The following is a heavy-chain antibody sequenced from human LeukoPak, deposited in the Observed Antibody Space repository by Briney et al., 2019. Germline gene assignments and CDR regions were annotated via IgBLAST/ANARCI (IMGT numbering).Heavy chain of an antibody. J-gene: IGHJ3*02. Sequence: ASVKVSCKASGYTLTRFGMSWVRQAPGQGREWMGWINTNTGNPTYAQGFTGRFVFSLDTSVSTAYPQISSLKAEETAVYYCARDRIGWELLEAFDIWGQGTMVTVSS. V-gene: IGHV7-4-1*02. CDR3: ARDRIGWELLEAFDI. CDR2: INTNTGNP. D-gene: IGHD1-26*01. CDR1: GYTLTRFG.